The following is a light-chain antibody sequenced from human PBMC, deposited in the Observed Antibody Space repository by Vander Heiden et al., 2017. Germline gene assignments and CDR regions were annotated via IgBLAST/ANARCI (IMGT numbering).Light chain of an antibody. Sequence: QLTQSPSSLSASVGDRVTITCRASQDIAGHLVWYQQKPGKAPKLLISAAFILQSGVPSRFSGSGSGTNFILAISNLQPEDFATYYCQHPGVFGPGTKVDIK. V-gene: IGKV1-9*01. CDR1: QDIAGH. CDR3: QHPGV. J-gene: IGKJ3*01. CDR2: AAF.